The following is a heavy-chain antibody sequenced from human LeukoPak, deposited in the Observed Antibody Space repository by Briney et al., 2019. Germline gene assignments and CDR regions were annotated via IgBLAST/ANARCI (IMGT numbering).Heavy chain of an antibody. CDR3: AKDPGSLDV. V-gene: IGHV1-69*05. CDR1: GGTFSSYA. J-gene: IGHJ3*01. CDR2: IIPISHTP. Sequence: SVKVSCKASGGTFSSYAISWVRQAPGLGLEWMGRIIPISHTPNYAQKFQGRVTLTTDDSTSTAYMELSSLSSEDTAVYYCAKDPGSLDVWGQGTLVTVSS. D-gene: IGHD3-10*01.